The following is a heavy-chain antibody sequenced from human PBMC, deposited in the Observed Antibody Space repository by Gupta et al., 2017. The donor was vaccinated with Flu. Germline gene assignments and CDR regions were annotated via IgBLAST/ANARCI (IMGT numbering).Heavy chain of an antibody. CDR3: ASLVYGGNSESYYGMDV. D-gene: IGHD4-23*01. Sequence: QVQLVESGGGVVQPGRSLRLSCEVSGFTFSSYGMPWDGQAPGKGLEWVAVIWYDGSNKYYADSVKGRFTISRDNSKNTLYLQMNSLRAEDTAVYYCASLVYGGNSESYYGMDVWGQGTTVTVSS. J-gene: IGHJ6*02. CDR1: GFTFSSYG. V-gene: IGHV3-33*01. CDR2: IWYDGSNK.